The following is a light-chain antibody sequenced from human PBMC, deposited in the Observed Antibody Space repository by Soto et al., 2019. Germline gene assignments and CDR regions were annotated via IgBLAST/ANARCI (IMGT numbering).Light chain of an antibody. CDR3: QRTYSTLSIT. CDR1: ESIARH. CDR2: AAS. Sequence: DIQMTQSPSSLSASVGDRVTICCRASESIARHLNWYQQKPGKAPKLLIYAASSLQNGVPSRFRGGGSGTDFTLTINNLQPEDFATYYCQRTYSTLSITFGPGTRLEIK. V-gene: IGKV1-39*01. J-gene: IGKJ5*01.